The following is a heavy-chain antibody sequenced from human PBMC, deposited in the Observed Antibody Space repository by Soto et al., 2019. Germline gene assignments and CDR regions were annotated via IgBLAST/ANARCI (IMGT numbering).Heavy chain of an antibody. CDR3: AKARVRIVGANSFDY. Sequence: QPGGSLRLSCVGSGFTFSNYGMHWVRQPPGKGLEWVALISDDGDKRYYADSVRGRLIISRDNSKDTLYLQMNSLGPDDTAVYFCAKARVRIVGANSFDYWGQGTPVTAPQ. J-gene: IGHJ4*02. V-gene: IGHV3-30*18. CDR1: GFTFSNYG. CDR2: ISDDGDKR. D-gene: IGHD1-26*01.